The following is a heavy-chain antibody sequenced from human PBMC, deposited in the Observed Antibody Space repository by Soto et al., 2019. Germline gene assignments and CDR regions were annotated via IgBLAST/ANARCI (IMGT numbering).Heavy chain of an antibody. CDR3: AKDFGGGSQSWYYYYMDV. V-gene: IGHV3-9*01. J-gene: IGHJ6*03. D-gene: IGHD2-15*01. CDR1: GFIFDDYA. Sequence: PGGSLRLSCAASGFIFDDYAMHWVRQAPGKGLEWVSGISWNSGSIGYADSVKGRFTISRDNAKNSLYLQMNSLRAEDTALYYSAKDFGGGSQSWYYYYMDVWGKGTTVTVSS. CDR2: ISWNSGSI.